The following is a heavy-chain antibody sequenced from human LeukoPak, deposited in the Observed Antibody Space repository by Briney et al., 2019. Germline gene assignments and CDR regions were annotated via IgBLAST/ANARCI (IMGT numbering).Heavy chain of an antibody. CDR2: FNPNSGGT. CDR1: GYIFTGYY. Sequence: GASVKVSCKASGYIFTGYYIHWVRQAPGPGLEWMGWFNPNSGGTNYAQKFQGGGTMTRDTSISTAYMELTRLRSDDTAVYYGARDHQLPLLGWFDPWGQGTLVTVSS. V-gene: IGHV1-2*02. J-gene: IGHJ5*02. D-gene: IGHD2-2*01. CDR3: ARDHQLPLLGWFDP.